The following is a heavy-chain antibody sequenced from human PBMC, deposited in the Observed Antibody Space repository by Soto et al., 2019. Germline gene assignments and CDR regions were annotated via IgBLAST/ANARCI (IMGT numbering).Heavy chain of an antibody. CDR2: IKQDGSEK. CDR1: GFTFSSYW. Sequence: EVQLVESGGGLVQPGGSLRLSCAASGFTFSSYWMSWVRQAPGKGLEWVANIKQDGSEKYYVDSVKGRFTISRDNAKNSLYLQMNSLRAEDTAVYYCARVRPHSEWEGCSGGSCYSSFAFDIWGQGTMVTVSS. J-gene: IGHJ3*02. V-gene: IGHV3-7*03. CDR3: ARVRPHSEWEGCSGGSCYSSFAFDI. D-gene: IGHD2-15*01.